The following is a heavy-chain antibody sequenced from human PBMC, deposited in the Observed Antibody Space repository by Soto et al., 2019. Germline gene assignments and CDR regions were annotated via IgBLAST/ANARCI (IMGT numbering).Heavy chain of an antibody. D-gene: IGHD6-19*01. CDR3: ARGSGWYGS. CDR1: GGSISSHY. V-gene: IGHV4-59*11. Sequence: SETLSLTCTVSGGSISSHYWSWIRQPPGKGLEWIGYIYYSGSTNYNPSLKSRATISVDTSKTQFSLKLSSVTAADTAVYYCARGSGWYGSWGQGTLVTVSS. CDR2: IYYSGST. J-gene: IGHJ5*02.